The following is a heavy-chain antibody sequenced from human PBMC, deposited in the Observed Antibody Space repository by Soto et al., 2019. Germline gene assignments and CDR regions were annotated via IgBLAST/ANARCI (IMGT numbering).Heavy chain of an antibody. V-gene: IGHV4-4*02. J-gene: IGHJ6*02. CDR1: GGSISSSNW. D-gene: IGHD2-21*02. Sequence: AEALSLTCAVSGGSISSSNWWRGVRQPPGKGVEWIGEIYHSGSTNYNPSLKSRVTISVDKSKNQFSLKLSSVTAADTAVYYCAXARRGGDSGYYYYGMDVWGQGTTVTVSS. CDR2: IYHSGST. CDR3: AXARRGGDSGYYYYGMDV.